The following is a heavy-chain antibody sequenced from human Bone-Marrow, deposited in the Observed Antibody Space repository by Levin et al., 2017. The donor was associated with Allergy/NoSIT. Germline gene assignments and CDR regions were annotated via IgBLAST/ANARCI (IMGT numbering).Heavy chain of an antibody. CDR3: ARGRRLRRVVVAAIHQRSKVDYFDD. J-gene: IGHJ4*02. CDR2: ISHSGST. D-gene: IGHD2-15*01. V-gene: IGHV4-34*01. CDR1: GGSLSDYS. Sequence: SETLSLTCAVYGGSLSDYSWNWIRQPPGKGLEWIGEISHSGSTNYNPSLASRVTMSVETSKNQFSLKLTSVTAADTSVYYCARGRRLRRVVVAAIHQRSKVDYFDDWGQGTLVTVSS.